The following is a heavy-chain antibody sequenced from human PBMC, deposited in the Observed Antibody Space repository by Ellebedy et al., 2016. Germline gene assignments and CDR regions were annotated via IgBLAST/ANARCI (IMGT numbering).Heavy chain of an antibody. V-gene: IGHV3-23*01. CDR1: GFTFSTYA. D-gene: IGHD6-19*01. J-gene: IGHJ4*02. CDR3: ASGNKYSSGWYADY. Sequence: GGSLRLSCAASGFTFSTYAMSWVRQTPGKGLEWVSAISASGDRTHYPDSVRGRFTISRDNSKNTLYLQMNSLRAEDTAVYYCASGNKYSSGWYADYWGQGTLVTVSS. CDR2: ISASGDRT.